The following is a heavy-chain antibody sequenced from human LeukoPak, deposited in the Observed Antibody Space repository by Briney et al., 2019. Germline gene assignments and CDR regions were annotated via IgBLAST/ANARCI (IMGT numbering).Heavy chain of an antibody. V-gene: IGHV3-48*01. J-gene: IGHJ4*02. CDR3: AIAAAGTEVSLDY. CDR2: ISSNIITK. CDR1: GFTFNNYS. D-gene: IGHD6-13*01. Sequence: PGGSLRLSCAASGFTFNNYSMNWVRQAPGKGLEWLSFISSNIITKYYADSVKGRSTISRDNSKNTLYLQMNSLRAEDTAVYYCAIAAAGTEVSLDYWGQGTLVTVSS.